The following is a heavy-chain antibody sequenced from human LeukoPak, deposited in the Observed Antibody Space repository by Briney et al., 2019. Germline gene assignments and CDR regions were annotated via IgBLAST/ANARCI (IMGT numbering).Heavy chain of an antibody. V-gene: IGHV3-48*03. CDR1: GFTFSSYE. CDR3: ARVGSSGYYVLFDI. Sequence: GGSLRLSCAASGFTFSSYEMNWVRQAPGKGLEWVSYISSSGSTIYYADSVKGRFTISRDNAKNSLYLQMNSLRAEDTAVYYCARVGSSGYYVLFDIWGQGTMVTVSS. J-gene: IGHJ3*02. CDR2: ISSSGSTI. D-gene: IGHD3-22*01.